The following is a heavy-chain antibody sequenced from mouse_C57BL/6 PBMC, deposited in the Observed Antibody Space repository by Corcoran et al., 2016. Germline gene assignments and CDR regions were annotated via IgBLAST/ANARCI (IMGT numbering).Heavy chain of an antibody. Sequence: QIQLVQSGPELKKPGETVKISCKASGYTFTTYGMSWVKQAPGKGLKWMGWINTYSGVPTYDDDFKGRFAFSLETSASTAYLQINNLKNEDTATYFCATGGLLRDYWGQGTTLTVSS. CDR2: INTYSGVP. CDR3: ATGGLLRDY. V-gene: IGHV9-3*01. CDR1: GYTFTTYG. J-gene: IGHJ2*01. D-gene: IGHD1-1*01.